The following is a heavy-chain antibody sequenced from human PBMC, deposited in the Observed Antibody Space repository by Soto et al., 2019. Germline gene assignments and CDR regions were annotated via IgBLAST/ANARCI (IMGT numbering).Heavy chain of an antibody. V-gene: IGHV3-23*01. CDR1: RLTFSSYA. Sequence: GGSLRLSCVISRLTFSSYALNWVRQAPGEGLEWVSSISGSGDTTYYADSVKGRFTISRDNSRNTLYLQMNSLRVEDTALYYCAKADYSYSWAPGDYWGQGTLVTVSS. D-gene: IGHD6-13*01. CDR3: AKADYSYSWAPGDY. J-gene: IGHJ4*02. CDR2: ISGSGDTT.